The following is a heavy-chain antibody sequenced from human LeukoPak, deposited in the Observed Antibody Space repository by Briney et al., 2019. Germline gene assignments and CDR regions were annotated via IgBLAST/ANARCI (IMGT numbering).Heavy chain of an antibody. J-gene: IGHJ3*02. CDR3: ARSRLRGYSGRGAFDT. CDR2: INHSGST. V-gene: IGHV4-34*01. Sequence: SETLSLTCAVYGGSFSGYYWSWIRQPPGKGLEWIGEINHSGSTNYNPSLKSRVTISVDTSKNQFSLKLSSVTAADTAVYYCARSRLRGYSGRGAFDTWAKGQWSPSRQ. D-gene: IGHD5-12*01. CDR1: GGSFSGYY.